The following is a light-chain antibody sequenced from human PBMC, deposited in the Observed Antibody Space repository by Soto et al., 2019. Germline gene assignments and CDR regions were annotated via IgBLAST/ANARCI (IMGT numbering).Light chain of an antibody. CDR2: GVS. J-gene: IGKJ4*01. CDR3: MQTIQLPLT. V-gene: IGKV2D-29*01. CDR1: QSLLHSDGNTH. Sequence: DTVMTQTPLSLSVTPGQSAAISCKSIQSLLHSDGNTHLYWYLQKPGQPPQLLIYGVSHRFSGVPERFSGSGSGTDFTLKISRVEAEDVGVYYCMQTIQLPLTFGGGTKVDIK.